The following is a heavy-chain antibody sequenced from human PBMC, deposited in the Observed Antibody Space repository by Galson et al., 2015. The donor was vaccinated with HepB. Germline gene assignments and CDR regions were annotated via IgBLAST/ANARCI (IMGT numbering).Heavy chain of an antibody. V-gene: IGHV2-5*01. CDR3: VHRRGGSGGTYDAFNM. D-gene: IGHD3-16*01. CDR2: IYWNDVE. J-gene: IGHJ3*02. CDR1: GFSLSTNTVG. Sequence: PALVKPTQTLTLTCTFSGFSLSTNTVGVGWIRQPPGKALEWLALIYWNDVERYSPSLKSRLTITKDTSKNQVDLTMTNMDPVDTATYYCVHRRGGSGGTYDAFNMWGQGTLVTVSS.